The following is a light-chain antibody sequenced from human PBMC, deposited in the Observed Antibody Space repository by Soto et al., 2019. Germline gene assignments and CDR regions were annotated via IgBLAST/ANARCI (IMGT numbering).Light chain of an antibody. Sequence: QSVLTQRPSVSRAPGQRVTISCTGSNSNIGAGYDVHWYQQLPVTAPKLLIYGNSNRPSGVPDRFSGSKSGTSASLTITGLQAEDEADYYCQSYGDSLSGYVFGTGTKVTVL. CDR2: GNS. CDR1: NSNIGAGYD. J-gene: IGLJ1*01. V-gene: IGLV1-40*01. CDR3: QSYGDSLSGYV.